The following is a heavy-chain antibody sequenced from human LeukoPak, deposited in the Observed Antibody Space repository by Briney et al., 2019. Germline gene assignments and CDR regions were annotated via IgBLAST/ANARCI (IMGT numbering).Heavy chain of an antibody. D-gene: IGHD3-3*01. CDR3: AKDILRDDFGANWFDP. V-gene: IGHV3-9*01. Sequence: GGSLRLSCAASGFTFDDYAMHWVRQAPGKGLEWVSGISWNTDTIGYADSVKGRFTISRDNAKNSLYLQMNSLRAEDTALYYCAKDILRDDFGANWFDPWGQGTLVTVSS. CDR2: ISWNTDTI. J-gene: IGHJ5*02. CDR1: GFTFDDYA.